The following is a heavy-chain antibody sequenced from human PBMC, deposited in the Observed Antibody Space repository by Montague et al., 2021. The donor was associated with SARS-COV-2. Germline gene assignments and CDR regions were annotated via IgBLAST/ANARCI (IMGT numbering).Heavy chain of an antibody. CDR1: GGSISSSSYY. CDR2: IYYSGST. Sequence: SETLSLTCTVSGGSISSSSYYWGWIRQPPGEGLEWIGSIYYSGSTYYNPSLKSRVTISVDTSENQFSLKLSSVTAADTAVYYCARQENSSGWFKPDAFDIWGQGTMVTVSS. V-gene: IGHV4-39*01. D-gene: IGHD6-19*01. J-gene: IGHJ3*02. CDR3: ARQENSSGWFKPDAFDI.